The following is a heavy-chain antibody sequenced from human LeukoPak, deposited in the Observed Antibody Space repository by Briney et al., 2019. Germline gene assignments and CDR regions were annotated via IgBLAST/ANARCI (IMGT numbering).Heavy chain of an antibody. D-gene: IGHD1-7*01. J-gene: IGHJ4*02. V-gene: IGHV4-31*03. Sequence: SQTLSLTCTVSGGSISSGGYYWSWIRQHPGKGLEWIGYIYYSGSTYYNPSLKSRVTISVDTSKNQFSLKLSSVTAADTAVYYCARDREVELRLFYFDYWGQGTLVTVSS. CDR3: ARDREVELRLFYFDY. CDR2: IYYSGST. CDR1: GGSISSGGYY.